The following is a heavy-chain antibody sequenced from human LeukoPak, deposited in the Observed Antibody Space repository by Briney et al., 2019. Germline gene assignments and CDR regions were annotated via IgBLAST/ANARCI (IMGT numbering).Heavy chain of an antibody. CDR2: INSDGSST. Sequence: GGSLRLSCAASGFTFSSYWMHWVRQAPGKGLVWVSRINSDGSSTSYADSVKGRFTISRDNAKNTLYLQMNSLRAEDTAVYYCARGVGYCSSTSCYWWLDPWGQGTLVTVSS. V-gene: IGHV3-74*01. CDR1: GFTFSSYW. CDR3: ARGVGYCSSTSCYWWLDP. J-gene: IGHJ5*02. D-gene: IGHD2-2*01.